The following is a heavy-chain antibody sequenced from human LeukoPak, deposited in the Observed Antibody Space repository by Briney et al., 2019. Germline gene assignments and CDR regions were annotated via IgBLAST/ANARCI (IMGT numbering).Heavy chain of an antibody. V-gene: IGHV3-23*01. CDR3: AKMIVVVTGYLQH. CDR1: GFTFSSYA. D-gene: IGHD3-22*01. Sequence: PGGSLRLSCAASGFTFSSYAMSWVRRAPGEGLEWVSAISGSGGSTYYADSVKGRFTISRDNSKNTLYLQMNSLRAEDTAVYYCAKMIVVVTGYLQHWGQGTLVTVSS. J-gene: IGHJ1*01. CDR2: ISGSGGST.